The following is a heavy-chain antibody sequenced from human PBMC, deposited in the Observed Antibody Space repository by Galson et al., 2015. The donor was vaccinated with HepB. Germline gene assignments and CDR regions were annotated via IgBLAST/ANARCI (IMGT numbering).Heavy chain of an antibody. CDR1: GFIFSNYA. J-gene: IGHJ4*02. CDR2: ISGSDRST. V-gene: IGHV3-23*01. Sequence: SLRLSCAASGFIFSNYAMTWVRQAPGKGLEWVSAISGSDRSTYYADSVKGRVTISRDTSRSTLYLRMNSLRADDTAVYFCAKVLIPAYRIRGKPPNPYDYWGQGVLVTVSS. CDR3: AKVLIPAYRIRGKPPNPYDY. D-gene: IGHD3-10*01.